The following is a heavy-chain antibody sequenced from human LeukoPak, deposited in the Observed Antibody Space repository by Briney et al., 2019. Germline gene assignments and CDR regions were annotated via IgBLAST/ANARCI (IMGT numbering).Heavy chain of an antibody. V-gene: IGHV6-1*01. CDR3: ARGLWPYFDF. CDR1: GDSVSGNTVT. J-gene: IGHJ4*02. D-gene: IGHD3-16*01. Sequence: SQTLSLTCAISGDSVSGNTVTWSWIRQSPSKGLEWLGRTYYRSKRYNDYALSVKGRISVNPDTSKSQCSLQLNSVTPEDTAVYYCARGLWPYFDFWGQGTLVTVSS. CDR2: TYYRSKRYN.